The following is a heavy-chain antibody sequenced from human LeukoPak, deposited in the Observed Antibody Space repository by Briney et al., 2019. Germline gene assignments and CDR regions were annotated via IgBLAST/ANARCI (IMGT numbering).Heavy chain of an antibody. J-gene: IGHJ4*02. Sequence: PGGSLRLSCAASGFIFEDYTMHWVRQVPRKTLEWVSLVNWHGTTYYADSLKGRFTISRDNSKNSLYLQMDSLRTEDTAFYYCAKDLTYESSGSVIDNWGLGTLVTVSS. CDR2: VNWHGTT. D-gene: IGHD3-22*01. CDR1: GFIFEDYT. V-gene: IGHV3-43*01. CDR3: AKDLTYESSGSVIDN.